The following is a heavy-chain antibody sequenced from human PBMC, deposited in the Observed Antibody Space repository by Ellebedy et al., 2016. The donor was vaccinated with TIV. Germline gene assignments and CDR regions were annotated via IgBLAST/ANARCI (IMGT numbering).Heavy chain of an antibody. V-gene: IGHV4-30-2*01. CDR1: GGSISSGGYS. D-gene: IGHD4-17*01. Sequence: MPSETLSLTCAVSGGSISSGGYSWSWIRQPPGKGLEWIGYIYHSGSTYYNPSLKSRVTISVDRSKNQFSLKLSSVTAADTAVYYCARRQAYGDYEYAFDIWGQGTMVTVSS. CDR3: ARRQAYGDYEYAFDI. J-gene: IGHJ3*02. CDR2: IYHSGST.